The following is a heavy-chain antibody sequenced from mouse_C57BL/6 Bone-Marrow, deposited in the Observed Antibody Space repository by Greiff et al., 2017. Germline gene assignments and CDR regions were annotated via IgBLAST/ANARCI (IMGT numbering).Heavy chain of an antibody. V-gene: IGHV14-3*01. D-gene: IGHD2-3*01. CDR2: IDPANGNT. CDR1: GFNIKNTY. CDR3: ARSGLLPYWYFDV. Sequence: EVMLVESVAELVRPGASVKLSCTASGFNIKNTYMHWVKQRPEQGLEWIGRIDPANGNTKYAPKFQGKATITADTSSNTAYLQLSSLTSEDTAIYYCARSGLLPYWYFDVWGTGTTVTVSS. J-gene: IGHJ1*03.